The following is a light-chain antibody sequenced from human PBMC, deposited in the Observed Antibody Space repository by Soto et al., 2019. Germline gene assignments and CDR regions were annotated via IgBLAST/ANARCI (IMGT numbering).Light chain of an antibody. CDR2: DNN. V-gene: IGLV1-40*01. Sequence: QSALTQPPSVSGVPGQRVIISCTGSSSNIGAGYDVHWYQQLPGTAPRLLIYDNNNRPSGVPARFSVSKSDTSASLAITGLQPEDEADYYCQSYDSSLSGSYVFGTGTKVTVL. CDR3: QSYDSSLSGSYV. CDR1: SSNIGAGYD. J-gene: IGLJ1*01.